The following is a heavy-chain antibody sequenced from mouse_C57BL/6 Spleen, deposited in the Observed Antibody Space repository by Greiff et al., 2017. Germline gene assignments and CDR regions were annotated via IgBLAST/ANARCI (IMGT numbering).Heavy chain of an antibody. CDR2: IRNKANGYTT. D-gene: IGHD1-1*01. CDR1: GFTFTDYY. J-gene: IGHJ4*01. V-gene: IGHV7-3*01. CDR3: ARYGAVVDYYAMDY. Sequence: EVQVVESGGGLVQPGGSLSLSCAASGFTFTDYYMSWVRQPPGKALEWLGFIRNKANGYTTEYSASVKGRFTISRDNSQSILYLQMNALRAEDSATYYCARYGAVVDYYAMDYWGQGTSVTVSS.